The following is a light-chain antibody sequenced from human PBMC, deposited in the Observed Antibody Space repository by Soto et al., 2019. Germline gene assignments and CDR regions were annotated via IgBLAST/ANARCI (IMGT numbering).Light chain of an antibody. J-gene: IGLJ1*01. CDR3: RSYAGSNYV. V-gene: IGLV2-8*01. CDR2: EVT. Sequence: QSALTQPPSASGSPGQSVTISCTGTSSDVGGYNYVSWYQQHPGKAPKLMIYEVTKRPSGVPDRFSGSKSGNTASLTVSGLQEDDEADYYCRSYAGSNYVFGTGTKLTVL. CDR1: SSDVGGYNY.